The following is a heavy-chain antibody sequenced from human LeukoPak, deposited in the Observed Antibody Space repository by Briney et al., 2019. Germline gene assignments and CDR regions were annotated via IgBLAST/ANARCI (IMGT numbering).Heavy chain of an antibody. CDR1: GFTFSSYS. Sequence: GGSLRLSCAASGFTFSSYSMNWVRQAPGKGLEWVSSISSSSSYIYYADLVKGRFTISRDNAKNSLYLQMNSLRAEDTAVYYCARDPDSYGPFDYWGQGTLVTVSS. V-gene: IGHV3-21*01. J-gene: IGHJ4*02. D-gene: IGHD5-18*01. CDR3: ARDPDSYGPFDY. CDR2: ISSSSSYI.